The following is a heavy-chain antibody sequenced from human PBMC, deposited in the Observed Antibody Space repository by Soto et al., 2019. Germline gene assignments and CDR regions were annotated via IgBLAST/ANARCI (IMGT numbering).Heavy chain of an antibody. D-gene: IGHD5-18*01. J-gene: IGHJ4*02. V-gene: IGHV3-30*18. CDR1: GFTFSSYG. CDR2: ISYDGSDK. Sequence: QVQLVESGGGVVQPGRSLRLSCAASGFTFSSYGMHWVRQAPGKGLEWVAVISYDGSDKYYADSVKGRFTISRENSKNTLYLQRNSLRAEDTAVYYCAKGYGYFDDWGQGTLVTVSS. CDR3: AKGYGYFDD.